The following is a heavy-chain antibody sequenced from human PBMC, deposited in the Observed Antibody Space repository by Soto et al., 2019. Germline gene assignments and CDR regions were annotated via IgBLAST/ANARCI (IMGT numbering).Heavy chain of an antibody. D-gene: IGHD6-13*01. CDR1: GGSISSYF. CDR2: VYYTGTT. Sequence: QVQLQESGPGLLKPSETLSLTCTVSGGSISSYFYIWVRQPPGKGVEWIGSVYYTGTTDYNPSLKSRVTISVDTSKTQFSLNLRSVTAADTAVYYCARDLAAVPRAFDYWGRGTLVTVSS. J-gene: IGHJ4*02. V-gene: IGHV4-59*01. CDR3: ARDLAAVPRAFDY.